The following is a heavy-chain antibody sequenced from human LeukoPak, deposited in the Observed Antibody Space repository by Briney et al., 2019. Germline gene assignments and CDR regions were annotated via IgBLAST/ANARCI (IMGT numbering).Heavy chain of an antibody. V-gene: IGHV3-49*04. CDR1: GFTFGDYA. J-gene: IGHJ4*02. D-gene: IGHD3-22*01. CDR2: IRSKAYGGTT. Sequence: GGSLRLSCTASGFTFGDYAMSWVRQAPGKGLEWVGFIRSKAYGGTTEYAASVKGRFTISRDDSKSIAYLQMNSLKTEDTAVYYCTRDRGPSYYYDSSGLDFDYWGQGTLVTVSS. CDR3: TRDRGPSYYYDSSGLDFDY.